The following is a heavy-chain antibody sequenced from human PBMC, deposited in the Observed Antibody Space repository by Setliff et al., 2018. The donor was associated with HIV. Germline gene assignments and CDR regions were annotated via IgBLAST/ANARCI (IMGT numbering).Heavy chain of an antibody. D-gene: IGHD3-22*01. Sequence: ASVKVSCKASGYIFTSYYMHWLRQVPGQGLEWMGIVDPSGGSTHYAQKFEGRVTMTRDTSTSTFHMELSSLTSEDRAIYYCARDGRAVTSLMVVVSLKSGMEVWGHETTVTVS. CDR2: VDPSGGST. CDR3: ARDGRAVTSLMVVVSLKSGMEV. CDR1: GYIFTSYY. J-gene: IGHJ6*02. V-gene: IGHV1-46*01.